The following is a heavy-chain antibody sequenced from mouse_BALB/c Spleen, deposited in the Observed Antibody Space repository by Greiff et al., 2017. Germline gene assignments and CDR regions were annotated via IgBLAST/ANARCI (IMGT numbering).Heavy chain of an antibody. CDR2: ISSGGSYT. Sequence: DVHLVESGGGLVKPGGSLKLSCAASGFTFSSYAMSWVRQTPEKRLEWVATISSGGSYTYYPDSVKGRFTISRDNAKNTLYLQMSSLRSEDTAMYYCARLTTATDYWGQGTTLTVSS. J-gene: IGHJ2*01. CDR3: ARLTTATDY. D-gene: IGHD1-2*01. V-gene: IGHV5-9-3*01. CDR1: GFTFSSYA.